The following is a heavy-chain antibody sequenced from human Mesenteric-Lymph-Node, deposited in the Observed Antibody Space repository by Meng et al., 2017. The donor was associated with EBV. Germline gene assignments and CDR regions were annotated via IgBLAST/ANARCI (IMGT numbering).Heavy chain of an antibody. Sequence: QVQLQESGPGLVKPSEXLSLTCTVPGDSVSTGSFYWSWFRQPPGEGLEWIGYVFSSGSTNYNPSLKSRVTLSLDTSKSQFSLKLSSVTAADTAVYYCASSSRIRVTQYYFHNWGQGTLVTVAS. CDR1: GDSVSTGSFY. CDR3: ASSSRIRVTQYYFHN. V-gene: IGHV4-61*01. J-gene: IGHJ1*01. D-gene: IGHD6-13*01. CDR2: VFSSGST.